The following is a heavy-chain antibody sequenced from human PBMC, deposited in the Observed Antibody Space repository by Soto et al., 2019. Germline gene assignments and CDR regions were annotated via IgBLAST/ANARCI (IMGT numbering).Heavy chain of an antibody. CDR1: GFTFSSYS. D-gene: IGHD6-19*01. V-gene: IGHV3-21*01. Sequence: EVQLVESGGGLVKPGESLRLSCAASGFTFSSYSMNWVRQAPGKGLEWVSSITSSSRYKYYADSVKGRFTISRDNAKNSLFLQMNSLRAEDTAVYYCASEDIAVAGNGDYWGQGTLVTVSS. CDR3: ASEDIAVAGNGDY. J-gene: IGHJ4*02. CDR2: ITSSSRYK.